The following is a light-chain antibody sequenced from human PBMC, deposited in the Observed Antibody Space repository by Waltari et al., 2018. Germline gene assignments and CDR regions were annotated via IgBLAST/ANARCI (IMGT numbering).Light chain of an antibody. CDR3: QVWDANTDPGV. J-gene: IGLJ1*01. Sequence: SYVLTQPPSVSVAPGKTASITCGGNNIESKSVHWYQQKPGQAPILVISYDSDRPSGIPERFSGANSGNTATLTISRVEAGEEADYYCQVWDANTDPGVFGTGTEVTVL. CDR1: NIESKS. CDR2: YDS. V-gene: IGLV3-21*04.